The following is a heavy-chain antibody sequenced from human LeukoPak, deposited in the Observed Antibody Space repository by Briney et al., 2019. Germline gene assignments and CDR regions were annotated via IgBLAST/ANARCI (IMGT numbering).Heavy chain of an antibody. Sequence: GGSLRLSCAASGFTFDDYAMHWVRQAPGKGLEWVSGISWNSGSIGYADSVKGRFTISRDNAKNSLYLQMNSLRVDDTAVYYCTRGDPDFWGQGTLVTVSS. CDR2: ISWNSGSI. D-gene: IGHD3-3*01. V-gene: IGHV3-9*01. CDR3: TRGDPDF. J-gene: IGHJ4*02. CDR1: GFTFDDYA.